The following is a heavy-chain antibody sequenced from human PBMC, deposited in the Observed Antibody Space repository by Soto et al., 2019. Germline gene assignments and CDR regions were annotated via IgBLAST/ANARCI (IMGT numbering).Heavy chain of an antibody. V-gene: IGHV2-70*04. CDR3: AKTGTDGSWFDP. D-gene: IGHD1-1*01. J-gene: IGHJ5*02. CDR1: GFSLTTSGMR. CDR2: IDWDDDK. Sequence: SGPTLVNPTQTLTLTCTFSGFSLTTSGMRVSWIRQPPGKALEWLARIDWDDDKFYSTSLRTRLTISKDTSKNQVVLTMTNMDPVDTATYYCAKTGTDGSWFDPWGQGTLVTVSS.